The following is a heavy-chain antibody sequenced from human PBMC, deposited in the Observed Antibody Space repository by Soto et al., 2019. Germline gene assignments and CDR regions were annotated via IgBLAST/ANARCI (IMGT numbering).Heavy chain of an antibody. CDR2: IYHSGNT. D-gene: IGHD2-2*01. CDR3: ARELLGYCISTSCYGDAFDI. V-gene: IGHV4-30-2*01. CDR1: GGSISNYS. J-gene: IGHJ3*02. Sequence: SETLSLTCTVSGGSISNYSWSWVRQPPGKGLEWIGYIYHSGNTYYNPSLKSRVTISEDRSKNELSLKLTSVTAADTAVYYCARELLGYCISTSCYGDAFDIWGQGTMVTVSS.